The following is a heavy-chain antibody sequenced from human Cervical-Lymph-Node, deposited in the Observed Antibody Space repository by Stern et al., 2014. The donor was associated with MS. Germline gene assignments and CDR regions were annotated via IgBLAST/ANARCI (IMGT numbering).Heavy chain of an antibody. CDR2: INTNTGHT. CDR1: GYSFTNYA. J-gene: IGHJ6*02. V-gene: IGHV7-4-1*02. CDR3: ARGGASWRYGMDV. Sequence: QMQLVQSGSELKKPGASVKVSCKASGYSFTNYAMNWVRQAPGQGLEWMGWINTNTGHTTYGQGYTGRFVLSLDTSVSTAYLQISSLKVEDTAVYYCARGGASWRYGMDVWGQGTTVTVSS. D-gene: IGHD5-12*01.